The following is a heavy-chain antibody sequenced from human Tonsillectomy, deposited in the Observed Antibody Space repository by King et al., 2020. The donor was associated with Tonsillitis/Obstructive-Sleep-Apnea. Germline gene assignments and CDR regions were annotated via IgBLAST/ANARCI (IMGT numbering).Heavy chain of an antibody. V-gene: IGHV4-39*01. D-gene: IGHD3-10*01. Sequence: LQLQESGPGLVKPSETLSLTCTVSGGSISSSSYYWRWIRQPPGKGLEWIGSIYYSGSTYYNPSLKSRVTISVDTSKNQFSLRLSSVTAADTAVYYCARHLRITMVRGVIDAFDIWGQGTMVTVSS. CDR2: IYYSGST. CDR3: ARHLRITMVRGVIDAFDI. J-gene: IGHJ3*02. CDR1: GGSISSSSYY.